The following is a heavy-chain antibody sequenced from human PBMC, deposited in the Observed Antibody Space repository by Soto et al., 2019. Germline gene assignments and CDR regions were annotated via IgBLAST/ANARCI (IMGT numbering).Heavy chain of an antibody. D-gene: IGHD6-13*01. CDR1: GFTFSTYG. Sequence: QVQLVESGGGVVQPGRSLRLYCAASGFTFSTYGMHWVREAPGKGLEWVAVISYDGSNKYYADTVKGRFTIYRDNSRNKLYLQMNRLRAEDTTIYYCAKGTRKAETGPNCVRYYYDDMDVWGKGTTVTVSS. J-gene: IGHJ6*03. V-gene: IGHV3-30*18. CDR2: ISYDGSNK. CDR3: AKGTRKAETGPNCVRYYYDDMDV.